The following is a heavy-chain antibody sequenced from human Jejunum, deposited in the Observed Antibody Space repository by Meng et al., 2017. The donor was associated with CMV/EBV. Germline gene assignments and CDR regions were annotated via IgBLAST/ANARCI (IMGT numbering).Heavy chain of an antibody. D-gene: IGHD6-13*01. CDR2: IGFDGSDK. CDR3: AKRVFSSSWYFAFDM. CDR1: GFTFSTYD. J-gene: IGHJ3*02. V-gene: IGHV3-30*02. Sequence: SGFTFSTYDMNWVRQAPGKGLEWVAFIGFDGSDKNYADSVKGRFTISRDNYDNMLYLQMKSLRGDDTARYYCAKRVFSSSWYFAFDMWGQGTMVTVSS.